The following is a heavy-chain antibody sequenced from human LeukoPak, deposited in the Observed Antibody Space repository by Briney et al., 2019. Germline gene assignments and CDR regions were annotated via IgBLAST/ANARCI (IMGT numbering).Heavy chain of an antibody. J-gene: IGHJ4*02. V-gene: IGHV4-38-2*02. CDR1: GYYISSGYY. CDR2: IYHSGST. CDR3: ARGDAAAAARVDY. D-gene: IGHD6-13*01. Sequence: SETLSLTCTVSGYYISSGYYWGWIRQSPGKGLEWIGSIYHSGSTHYNPSLNSRVTISVDTSKNVFSLKVTSVTAADTALYYCARGDAAAAARVDYWGQGTLVIVSS.